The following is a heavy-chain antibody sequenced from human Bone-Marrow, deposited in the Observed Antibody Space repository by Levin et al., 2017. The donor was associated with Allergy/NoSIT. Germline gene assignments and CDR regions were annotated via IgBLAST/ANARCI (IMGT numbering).Heavy chain of an antibody. D-gene: IGHD5-12*01. J-gene: IGHJ6*02. V-gene: IGHV4-4*07. CDR1: GGSILSYY. CDR2: IYTSGST. Sequence: GSLRLSCTVSGGSILSYYWSWIRQPAGKGLEWIGRIYTSGSTNYNPALQSRVTMSIDTSKNQFSLQVTSVTAADTAVYYCARDLGSGVRGFQYGMDVWGQGTTVTVSS. CDR3: ARDLGSGVRGFQYGMDV.